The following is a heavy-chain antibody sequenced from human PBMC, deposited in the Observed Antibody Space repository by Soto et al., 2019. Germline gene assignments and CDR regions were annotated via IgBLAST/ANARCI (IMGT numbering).Heavy chain of an antibody. V-gene: IGHV4-59*01. CDR3: ARVGTDYYDSSGYYRLFDY. CDR2: IYYSGST. CDR1: GGSISSYC. J-gene: IGHJ4*02. D-gene: IGHD3-22*01. Sequence: SETLSLTCTVSGGSISSYCWSWIRQPPGKGLEWIGYIYYSGSTNYNPSLKSRVTISVDTSKNQFSLKLSSVTAADTAVYYCARVGTDYYDSSGYYRLFDYWGQGTLVTVSS.